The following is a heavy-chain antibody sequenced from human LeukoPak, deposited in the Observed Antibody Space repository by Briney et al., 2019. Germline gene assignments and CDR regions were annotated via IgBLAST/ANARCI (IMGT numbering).Heavy chain of an antibody. J-gene: IGHJ6*02. CDR2: INHSGST. D-gene: IGHD5/OR15-5a*01. Sequence: SETLSLTCAVYGGSFSGYYWRWIRQPPGKGLEWIGEINHSGSTNYNPSLKSRVTISVDTSKNQFSLKLSSVTAADTAVYYCVSRNNYYYGMDVWGQGTTVTVSS. CDR1: GGSFSGYY. V-gene: IGHV4-34*01. CDR3: VSRNNYYYGMDV.